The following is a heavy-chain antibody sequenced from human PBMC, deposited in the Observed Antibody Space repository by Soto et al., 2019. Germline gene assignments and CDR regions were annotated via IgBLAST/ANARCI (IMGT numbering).Heavy chain of an antibody. Sequence: GSLRLSCVASGFTFSNYAMSWVRQAPGKGLEWVSSISVSGGSTYYADSVKGRFTISRDNSKNTVYLQMNSMRAEDTALYYCAGGLRRERRPKSLWGKTLLGDESLWGDVWGQGTTVTVSS. V-gene: IGHV3-23*01. J-gene: IGHJ6*02. CDR1: GFTFSNYA. D-gene: IGHD3-16*01. CDR3: AGGLRRERRPKSLWGKTLLGDESLWGDV. CDR2: ISVSGGST.